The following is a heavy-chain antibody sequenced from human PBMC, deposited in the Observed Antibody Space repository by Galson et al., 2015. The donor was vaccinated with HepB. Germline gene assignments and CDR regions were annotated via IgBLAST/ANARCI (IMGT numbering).Heavy chain of an antibody. CDR3: AAAYTNGPSPEAFET. J-gene: IGHJ3*02. CDR1: GGSISSRNW. Sequence: TLSLTCAVSGGSISSRNWWNWVRQSPGKGLEWIGEIFHRGDTNYTQTYTCNVDHKPSNTMSIDTSKNQFSLRLTSVTAADAAVYYCAAAYTNGPSPEAFETWGQGTVITVSS. V-gene: IGHV4-4*02. D-gene: IGHD2-8*01. CDR2: IFHRGDT.